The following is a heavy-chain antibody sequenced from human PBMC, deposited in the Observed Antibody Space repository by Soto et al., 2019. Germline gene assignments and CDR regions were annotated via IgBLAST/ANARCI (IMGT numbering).Heavy chain of an antibody. CDR2: IDPSDSYT. CDR3: ARLQAAAGDNDPTFDY. CDR1: GYSFTSYW. D-gene: IGHD6-13*01. Sequence: EVQLVQSGAEVKKPGESLRISCKGSGYSFTSYWISWVRQMPGKGLEWMGRIDPSDSYTNYSPSFQGHVTISADKSIXPAYLQWSTLKAQDTAMYYCARLQAAAGDNDPTFDYWGQGTLVTVSS. J-gene: IGHJ4*02. V-gene: IGHV5-10-1*01.